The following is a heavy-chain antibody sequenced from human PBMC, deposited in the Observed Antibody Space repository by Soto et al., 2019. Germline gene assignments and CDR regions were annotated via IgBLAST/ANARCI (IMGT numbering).Heavy chain of an antibody. V-gene: IGHV3-30*18. Sequence: GGSLRLSCAASGFTFSSYGMHWVRQAPGKGLEWVAVISYDGSNKYYADSVKGRFTISRDNSKNTLYLQMNSLRAEDTAVYYCAKVGATSRYFDYWGQGTLGTVSS. D-gene: IGHD1-26*01. J-gene: IGHJ4*02. CDR1: GFTFSSYG. CDR3: AKVGATSRYFDY. CDR2: ISYDGSNK.